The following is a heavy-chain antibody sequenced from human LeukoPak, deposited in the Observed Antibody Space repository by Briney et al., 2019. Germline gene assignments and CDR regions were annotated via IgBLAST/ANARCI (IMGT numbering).Heavy chain of an antibody. CDR1: GFTFSNYG. D-gene: IGHD3-10*01. CDR2: IWYDGSNT. V-gene: IGHV3-33*01. Sequence: GGSLRLSCAASGFTFSNYGMHWVRQAPGKGLEWVALIWYDGSNTYYADSVKGRFTISRDNSKNTLYLQMNSLRVEDTAVYYCARAREQYSSGSHYYFDYWGQGTLVTVSS. CDR3: ARAREQYSSGSHYYFDY. J-gene: IGHJ4*02.